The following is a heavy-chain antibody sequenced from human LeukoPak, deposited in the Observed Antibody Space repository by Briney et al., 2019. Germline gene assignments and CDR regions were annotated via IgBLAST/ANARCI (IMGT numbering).Heavy chain of an antibody. V-gene: IGHV1-69*10. CDR2: IIPILGRA. Sequence: GASVKVSCKASGGTFISYTISWVRQAPGQGREWMGGIIPILGRANYAQKFQGRVTITADKSTSTAYMELSSLRSEDTAVYYCARDAGFRSPRHYYYGMDVWGQGTTVTVSS. CDR3: ARDAGFRSPRHYYYGMDV. J-gene: IGHJ6*02. CDR1: GGTFISYT.